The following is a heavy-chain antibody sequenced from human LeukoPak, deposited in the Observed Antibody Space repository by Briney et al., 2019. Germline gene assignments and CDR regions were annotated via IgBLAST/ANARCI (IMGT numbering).Heavy chain of an antibody. Sequence: SETLSLTCTVSGGSISSGGYYWSWIRQHPGKGLEWIGYIYYSGSTQYNPSLKSRITISVDTSKNQFSLKLSSVTAADTAIYYCARRPSGGSLDAFDIWGQGTMVTVSS. CDR2: IYYSGST. D-gene: IGHD2-15*01. CDR3: ARRPSGGSLDAFDI. J-gene: IGHJ3*02. V-gene: IGHV4-31*03. CDR1: GGSISSGGYY.